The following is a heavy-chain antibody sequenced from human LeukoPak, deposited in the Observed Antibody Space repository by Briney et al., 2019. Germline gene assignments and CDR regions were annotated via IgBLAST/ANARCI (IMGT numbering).Heavy chain of an antibody. D-gene: IGHD1-26*01. CDR2: ISYDGSSK. CDR1: GFXFSSYA. J-gene: IGHJ4*02. CDR3: ARDWDNYFDY. V-gene: IGHV3-30-3*01. Sequence: GRSLRLSCAASGFXFSSYAMHWVRQAPGKGLEWVAVISYDGSSKYYADSVKGRFTISRDNSKNTLYLQMNSLRAEDAAVYYCARDWDNYFDYWGQGTLVTVSS.